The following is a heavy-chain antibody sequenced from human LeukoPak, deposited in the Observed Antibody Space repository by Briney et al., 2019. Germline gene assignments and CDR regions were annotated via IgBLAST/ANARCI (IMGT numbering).Heavy chain of an antibody. CDR3: ARQMNTVTADY. D-gene: IGHD4-17*01. CDR1: GGSISSSSYF. Sequence: SGTLSLTCTVSGGSISSSSYFWGWIRQPPGKGLEWIGSIFYSGSTYYNPSLNSRVTISVDTSKNQFSLRLSSVTAADTAVYYCARQMNTVTADYWGQGTLVTVSS. V-gene: IGHV4-39*01. CDR2: IFYSGST. J-gene: IGHJ4*02.